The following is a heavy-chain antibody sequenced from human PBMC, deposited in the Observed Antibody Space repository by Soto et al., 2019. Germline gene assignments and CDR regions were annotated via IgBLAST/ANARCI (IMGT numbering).Heavy chain of an antibody. CDR1: GYTFTGYY. CDR3: DQMIRIDYDFWSGYSG. V-gene: IGHV1-2*02. CDR2: INPNSGGT. D-gene: IGHD3-3*01. Sequence: QVQLVQSGAEVKKPGASVKVSCKASGYTFTGYYMHWVRQAPGQGLEWMGWINPNSGGTNYAQKFQGRVTMTRDTSSITAYMELSRLRSDDTAVYYCDQMIRIDYDFWSGYSGWGQGTLVTVSS. J-gene: IGHJ4*02.